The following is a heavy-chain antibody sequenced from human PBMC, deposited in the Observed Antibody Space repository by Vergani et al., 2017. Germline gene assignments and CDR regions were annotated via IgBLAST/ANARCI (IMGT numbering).Heavy chain of an antibody. V-gene: IGHV4-31*01. CDR3: ARTWIYYDSSGYYSGAAFDI. CDR1: GGSISSGGYY. J-gene: IGHJ3*02. Sequence: QVQLQESGPGLVKPSQTLSLTCTVSGGSISSGGYYWSWIRQHPGKGLEWIGYIYYSGSTYYNPSLKSLVTISVDTSKNQFSLKLSSVTAADPAVYYWARTWIYYDSSGYYSGAAFDIWGQGTMVTVSS. D-gene: IGHD3-22*01. CDR2: IYYSGST.